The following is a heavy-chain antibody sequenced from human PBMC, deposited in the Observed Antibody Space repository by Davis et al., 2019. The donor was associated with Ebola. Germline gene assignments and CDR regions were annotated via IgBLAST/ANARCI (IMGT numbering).Heavy chain of an antibody. D-gene: IGHD3-3*02. J-gene: IGHJ4*02. CDR3: ARGTSLARNFDY. CDR1: GYSFTTHW. CDR2: IYPGDSDT. V-gene: IGHV5-51*01. Sequence: KVSCKGSGYSFTTHWIGWVRQMPGKGLEWMGIIYPGDSDTRYSPSFEGQVTISVDRSISTAYLQWSSLKASDTAMYYCARGTSLARNFDYWGQGTLVTVSS.